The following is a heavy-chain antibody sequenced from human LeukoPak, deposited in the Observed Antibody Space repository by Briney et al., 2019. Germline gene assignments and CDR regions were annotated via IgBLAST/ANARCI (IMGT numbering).Heavy chain of an antibody. J-gene: IGHJ4*02. Sequence: PSETLSLTCTVSGGSINSYYWSWIRRPAGKGLEWIGRIYTSGSTNYNPSLKSRVTMSVDTSKNQFSLKLSSVTAADTAVYYCARERIEYYYESSGYYFDYWGQGTLVTVSS. CDR1: GGSINSYY. CDR3: ARERIEYYYESSGYYFDY. D-gene: IGHD3-22*01. V-gene: IGHV4-4*07. CDR2: IYTSGST.